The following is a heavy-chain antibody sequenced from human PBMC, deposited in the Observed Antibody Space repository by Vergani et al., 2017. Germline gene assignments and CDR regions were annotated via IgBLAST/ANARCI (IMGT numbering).Heavy chain of an antibody. CDR3: ARGGLRMPQGEYMDV. J-gene: IGHJ6*03. Sequence: QVQLVQSGAEVKKPGASVKVSCKVSGYTLTELSMHWVRQAPGQGLEWMGGIIPIFGTANYAQKFQGRVTITADESTGTAYKELSRLGSDDTAVYYCARGGLRMPQGEYMDVWGKGTTVTVSS. CDR1: GYTLTELS. CDR2: IIPIFGTA. V-gene: IGHV1-69*13. D-gene: IGHD3-16*01.